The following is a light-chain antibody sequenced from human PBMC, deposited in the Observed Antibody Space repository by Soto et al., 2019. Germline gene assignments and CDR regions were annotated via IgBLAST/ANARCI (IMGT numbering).Light chain of an antibody. V-gene: IGKV1-39*01. J-gene: IGKJ1*01. CDR2: DAS. CDR3: QQSYSTTWT. Sequence: GDRITITCRASQNINTWLAWYQQKPGRAPKVLIYDASSLESGVPSRFSGSESETDFTLTISSLQPEDFANYSCQQSYSTTWTFGQGTKVDIK. CDR1: QNINTW.